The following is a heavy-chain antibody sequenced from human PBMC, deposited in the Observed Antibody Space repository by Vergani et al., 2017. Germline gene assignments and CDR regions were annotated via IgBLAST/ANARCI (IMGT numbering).Heavy chain of an antibody. CDR1: GFTFSSYA. Sequence: EVQLLESGGGLVQPGGSLRLSCAASGFTFSSYAMSWVRQAPGTGLEWVGRTRNKANSYTTEYAASVKGRFTISRDDSKNSLYLQMNSLKTEDTAVYYCAKGPYYERIYWGQGTLVTVSS. D-gene: IGHD3-22*01. CDR3: AKGPYYERIY. J-gene: IGHJ4*02. V-gene: IGHV3-72*01. CDR2: TRNKANSYTT.